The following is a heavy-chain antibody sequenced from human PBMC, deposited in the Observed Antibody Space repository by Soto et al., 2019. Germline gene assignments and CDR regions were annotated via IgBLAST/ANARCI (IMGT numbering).Heavy chain of an antibody. D-gene: IGHD6-19*01. V-gene: IGHV3-23*01. CDR3: ANLYPQWLVPDY. Sequence: EVPLLESGGGLVQPGGSLRLSCAASGFTFSSYAMSWVRQAPGKGLEWVSAISGSGGSTYYADSVKGRFTISRDNSKNTLYLRMNSLRAEDTAVYYCANLYPQWLVPDYWGQGTLVTVSS. CDR1: GFTFSSYA. J-gene: IGHJ4*02. CDR2: ISGSGGST.